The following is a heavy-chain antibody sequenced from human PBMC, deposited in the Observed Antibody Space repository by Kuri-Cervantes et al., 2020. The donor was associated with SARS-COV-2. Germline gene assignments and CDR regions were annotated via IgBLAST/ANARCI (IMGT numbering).Heavy chain of an antibody. J-gene: IGHJ4*02. V-gene: IGHV3-33*08. CDR2: IWYDESNK. D-gene: IGHD5-12*01. CDR3: ARDRGYGGLRYYLDY. Sequence: GESLKISCAASGFTFSSYGMHWVRQAPGKGLEWVAVIWYDESNKYYADSVKGRFTISRDNSKNTLYLQMNSRRAEDTAVYYCARDRGYGGLRYYLDYWGQGTLVTVSS. CDR1: GFTFSSYG.